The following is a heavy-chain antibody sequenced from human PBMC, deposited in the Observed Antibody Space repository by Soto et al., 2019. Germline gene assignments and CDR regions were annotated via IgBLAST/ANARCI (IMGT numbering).Heavy chain of an antibody. Sequence: GGSLRLSCAASGFTFSNAWMNWVRQASGKGLEWVGRIKSKTDGGTTDYAAPVKGRFTISRDDSKNTLYLQMNSLKTEDTAVFYCTTEIGYCSSTSCPSPIDYWGQGTLVTVSS. V-gene: IGHV3-15*07. CDR2: IKSKTDGGTT. D-gene: IGHD2-2*01. J-gene: IGHJ4*02. CDR1: GFTFSNAW. CDR3: TTEIGYCSSTSCPSPIDY.